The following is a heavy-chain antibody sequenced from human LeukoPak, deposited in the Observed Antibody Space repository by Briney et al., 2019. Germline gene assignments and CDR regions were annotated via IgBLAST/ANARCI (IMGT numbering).Heavy chain of an antibody. V-gene: IGHV4-39*01. J-gene: IGHJ4*02. CDR2: IYYSGST. Sequence: SETLSLTCTVSGGSISSSSYYWGWIRQPPGKGLEWIGSIYYSGSTYYNPSLKSRVTISVDTSKNQFSLKLSSVTAADTAVHYCARHPNLVHSDYWGQGTLVTVSS. D-gene: IGHD5-24*01. CDR1: GGSISSSSYY. CDR3: ARHPNLVHSDY.